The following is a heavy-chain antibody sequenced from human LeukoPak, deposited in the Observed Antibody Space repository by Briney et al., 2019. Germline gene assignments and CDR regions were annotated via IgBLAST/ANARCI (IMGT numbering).Heavy chain of an antibody. Sequence: GGSLRLSCAASGFTFSSYSMNWVRQAPGKGLEWVSSISSTTSYIYYADSVKGRFTISRDNAKNSLYLQMNSLRAEDTAVYYCAKGRGIAAAGVNWFDPWGQGTLVTVSS. J-gene: IGHJ5*02. CDR2: ISSTTSYI. CDR1: GFTFSSYS. V-gene: IGHV3-21*04. CDR3: AKGRGIAAAGVNWFDP. D-gene: IGHD6-13*01.